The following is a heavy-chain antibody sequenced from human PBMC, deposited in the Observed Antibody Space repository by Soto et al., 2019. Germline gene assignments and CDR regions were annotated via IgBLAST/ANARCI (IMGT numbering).Heavy chain of an antibody. V-gene: IGHV3-23*01. CDR1: GFTFSNYA. Sequence: GGSLRLSCAASGFTFSNYAMTWARQAPGKGLEWVSSPLRSGSTTYYANSLKGRFTISSDTSANSLYLQMDSLRAEDTAVYYCAKDAVSGDGVWLLDSWGQGTVVTVSS. CDR2: PLRSGSTT. CDR3: AKDAVSGDGVWLLDS. D-gene: IGHD4-17*01. J-gene: IGHJ5*02.